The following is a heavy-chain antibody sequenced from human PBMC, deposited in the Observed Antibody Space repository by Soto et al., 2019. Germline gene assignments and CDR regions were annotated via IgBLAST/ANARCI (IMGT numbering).Heavy chain of an antibody. CDR2: ISTSGNT. V-gene: IGHV4-4*07. J-gene: IGHJ5*02. CDR3: ARGGGVPALGDP. D-gene: IGHD3-16*01. Sequence: PSETLSLTCIVSGVSMINSYWTWMRQSAGKGLEWIGRISTSGNTNYNPSLNSRLTMSVDTSKNQVSLKLTSVTAADTAVYYCARGGGVPALGDPWGQGTLVTVSS. CDR1: GVSMINSY.